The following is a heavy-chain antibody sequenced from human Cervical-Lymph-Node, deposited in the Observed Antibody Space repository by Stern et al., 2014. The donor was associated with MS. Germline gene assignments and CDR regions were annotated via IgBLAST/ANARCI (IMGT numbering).Heavy chain of an antibody. Sequence: QVQLVQSGGGVVQPGRSLRLSCAASGFTFSSYGMPWVRLAPGQGLEWVALIWYAGSNKYSADSVKGRFTISRDHTKHQLPLQLNSLRAEDTAMYYCARDLFYYSSPDYWGQGTLVTVSS. CDR3: ARDLFYYSSPDY. D-gene: IGHD6-13*01. CDR2: IWYAGSNK. V-gene: IGHV3-33*01. CDR1: GFTFSSYG. J-gene: IGHJ4*02.